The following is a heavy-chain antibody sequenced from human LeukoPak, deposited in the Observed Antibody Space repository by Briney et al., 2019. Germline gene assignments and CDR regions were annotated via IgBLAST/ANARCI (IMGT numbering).Heavy chain of an antibody. V-gene: IGHV3-30*04. J-gene: IGHJ4*02. CDR2: ISYDGSNK. D-gene: IGHD6-19*01. CDR3: ARARAVAGPFDY. CDR1: GFTFSGYA. Sequence: GRSLRLSCAASGFTFSGYAMHWVRQAPGKGLEWVAVISYDGSNKYYADSVKGRFTISRDNSKNTLYLQMNSLRAEDTAVYYCARARAVAGPFDYWGQGTLVTVSS.